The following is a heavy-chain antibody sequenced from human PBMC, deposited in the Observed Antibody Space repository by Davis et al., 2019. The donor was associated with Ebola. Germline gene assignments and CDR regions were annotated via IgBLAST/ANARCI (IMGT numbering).Heavy chain of an antibody. CDR2: ANSDGSTT. J-gene: IGHJ2*01. Sequence: HTGGSLRLSCAASGFTFINYWMHWVRQAPGKGLEWVSRANSDGSTTGYGDSVKGRFTISRDNARNTLYLQMNSLRAEDTAVYYCARHVNGDFWYFDLWGRGTRVTVSS. D-gene: IGHD4-17*01. CDR1: GFTFINYW. V-gene: IGHV3-74*01. CDR3: ARHVNGDFWYFDL.